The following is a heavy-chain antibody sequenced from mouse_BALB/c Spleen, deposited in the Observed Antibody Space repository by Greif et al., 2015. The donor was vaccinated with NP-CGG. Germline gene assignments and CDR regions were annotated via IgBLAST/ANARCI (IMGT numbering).Heavy chain of an antibody. CDR2: INPYNDGT. D-gene: IGHD1-1*01. V-gene: IGHV1-14*01. Sequence: VQLQQSGPELVKPGASVKMSCKASGYTFTSYVMHWVKQKPGQGLEWIGYINPYNDGTKYNEKFKGKATLTSDKSSSTAYMELSSLTSEDSAVYYCARQGLRDGFAYWGQGTLVTVSA. CDR1: GYTFTSYV. J-gene: IGHJ3*01. CDR3: ARQGLRDGFAY.